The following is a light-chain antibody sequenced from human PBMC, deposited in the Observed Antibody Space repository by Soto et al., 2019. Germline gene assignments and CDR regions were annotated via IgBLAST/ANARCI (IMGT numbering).Light chain of an antibody. CDR2: DAS. CDR1: QSISSW. J-gene: IGKJ4*01. CDR3: QQYISYSLT. Sequence: DIQMTQSPSTLSASVGDRVTITCRASQSISSWLAWYQQKTGTAPKLLIYDASRLQSGVPSRFSGSESGTEFTLTISSLQPDDSATYYCQQYISYSLTFGGGTKVDIK. V-gene: IGKV1-5*01.